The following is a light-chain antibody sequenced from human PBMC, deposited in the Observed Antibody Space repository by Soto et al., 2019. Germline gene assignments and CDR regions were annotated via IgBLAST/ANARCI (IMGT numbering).Light chain of an antibody. V-gene: IGKV3-11*01. Sequence: EIVLTQSPATLSLSPGERAALSCRASQSVSSYLAWYQQKPGQAPRLLIYDASKRAPGIPARFTGSGSGTDFTLTISSLEPEDFAVYFXQQRSVWPSTFGGGTKVEI. CDR3: QQRSVWPST. J-gene: IGKJ4*01. CDR1: QSVSSY. CDR2: DAS.